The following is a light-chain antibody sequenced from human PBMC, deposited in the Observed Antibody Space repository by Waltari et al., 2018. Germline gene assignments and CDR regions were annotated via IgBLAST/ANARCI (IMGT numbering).Light chain of an antibody. V-gene: IGLV2-23*02. CDR2: EVS. CDR3: CSYVGGNTYRM. CDR1: SSDLGI. Sequence: QSALTQPASVSGSPGQSITISCTKTSSDLGIYSWYQQHPGKAPKLIISEVSKRPSGISYRFSGSKSGNTASLTISGRQAEDEADYYCCSYVGGNTYRMLGGGTKVTVL. J-gene: IGLJ3*02.